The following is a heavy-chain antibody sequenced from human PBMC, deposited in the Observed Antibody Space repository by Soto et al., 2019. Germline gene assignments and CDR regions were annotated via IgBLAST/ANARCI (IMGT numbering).Heavy chain of an antibody. Sequence: GGSLRLSCAASGFTFSTAWMNWVSQAPGKGLEWVGRIKSKTDGGTTDYAAPVKGRFTISRDDSKNTLYLQMNSLKTEDTAVYYCTTLSITIFGVVLMDVWGQGTTVTVSS. CDR3: TTLSITIFGVVLMDV. CDR1: GFTFSTAW. CDR2: IKSKTDGGTT. V-gene: IGHV3-15*07. J-gene: IGHJ6*02. D-gene: IGHD3-3*01.